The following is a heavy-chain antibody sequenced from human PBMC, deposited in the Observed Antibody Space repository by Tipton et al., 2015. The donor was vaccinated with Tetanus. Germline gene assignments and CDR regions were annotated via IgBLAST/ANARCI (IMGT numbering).Heavy chain of an antibody. D-gene: IGHD1-14*01. CDR1: GGSFSGYY. Sequence: LRLSCAVYGGSFSGYYWSWIRQPPGKGLEWIGEINHSGSTNYNPSLKSRFTISVDTSKNQFSRKLSSVTAADTAVYYCARGTAVNRVDYWGQGTLVTVSS. V-gene: IGHV4-34*01. CDR2: INHSGST. CDR3: ARGTAVNRVDY. J-gene: IGHJ4*02.